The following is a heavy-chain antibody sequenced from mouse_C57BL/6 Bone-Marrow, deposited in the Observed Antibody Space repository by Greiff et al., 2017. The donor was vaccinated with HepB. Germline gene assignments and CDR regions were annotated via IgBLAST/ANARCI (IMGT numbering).Heavy chain of an antibody. CDR1: GYTFTSYW. J-gene: IGHJ1*03. CDR3: AKEGAYGNYGGWYFDV. V-gene: IGHV1-64*01. D-gene: IGHD2-1*01. CDR2: IHPNSGST. Sequence: VQLQQPGAELVKPGASVKLSCKASGYTFTSYWMHWVKQRPGQGLEWIGMIHPNSGSTNYNEKFKSKATLTVDKSSSTAYMQLSSLTSEDSAVYYCAKEGAYGNYGGWYFDVWGTGTTVTVSS.